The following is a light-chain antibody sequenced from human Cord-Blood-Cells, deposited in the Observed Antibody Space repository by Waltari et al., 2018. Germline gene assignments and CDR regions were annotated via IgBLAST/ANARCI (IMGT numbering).Light chain of an antibody. CDR3: QQYGSSPLT. CDR2: GAS. CDR1: PSVSSSY. V-gene: IGKV3-20*01. Sequence: EIVLTQSPGTLSLSPGERATLSCRASPSVSSSYLAWYQQKPGQAPRLLIYGASSRATGIPDRFSGSGSGTDFTLTISRLEPEDLAVYYCQQYGSSPLTFGGGPRWRSN. J-gene: IGKJ4*01.